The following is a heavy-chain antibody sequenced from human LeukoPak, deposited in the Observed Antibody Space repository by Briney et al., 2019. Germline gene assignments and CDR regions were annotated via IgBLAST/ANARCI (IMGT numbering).Heavy chain of an antibody. D-gene: IGHD6-19*01. J-gene: IGHJ4*02. CDR1: GFTFSSYG. CDR2: IRYDGSNK. CDR3: ARDALGWYYFDY. V-gene: IGHV3-30*02. Sequence: GGSLRLSCAASGFTFSSYGMHWVRQAPGKGLEWVAFIRYDGSNKYYADSVEGRFTISRDNSKNTLYLQMNSLRAEDTAMYYCARDALGWYYFDYWGQGTLVTVSS.